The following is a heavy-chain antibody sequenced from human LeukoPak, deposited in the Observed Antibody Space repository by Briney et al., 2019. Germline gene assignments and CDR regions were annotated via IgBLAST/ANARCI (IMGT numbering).Heavy chain of an antibody. J-gene: IGHJ4*02. CDR2: ISGSGGST. V-gene: IGHV3-23*01. D-gene: IGHD5-12*01. CDR1: GFTFSSYG. CDR3: AKGGYWYYFDY. Sequence: GGSLRLSCAASGFTFSSYGMSWVRQAPGKGLEWVSAISGSGGSTYYADSVKGRFTISRDNSKNSLYLQMNSLRAEDTAVYYCAKGGYWYYFDYWGQRTLVTVSS.